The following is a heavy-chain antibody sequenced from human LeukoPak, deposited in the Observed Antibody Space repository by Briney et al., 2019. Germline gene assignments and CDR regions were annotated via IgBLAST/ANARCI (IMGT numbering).Heavy chain of an antibody. CDR1: GGSISSYY. V-gene: IGHV4-59*01. CDR2: IYYSGST. Sequence: SETLSLTCTVSGGSISSYYWSWIRQPPGKGLEWIGYIYYSGSTNYNPSLKSRVTISVDTSKNQFSLKLSSVTAADTAVYYCAKGYSSPAPYYYYYMDVWGKGTTVIVSS. J-gene: IGHJ6*03. CDR3: AKGYSSPAPYYYYYMDV. D-gene: IGHD6-13*01.